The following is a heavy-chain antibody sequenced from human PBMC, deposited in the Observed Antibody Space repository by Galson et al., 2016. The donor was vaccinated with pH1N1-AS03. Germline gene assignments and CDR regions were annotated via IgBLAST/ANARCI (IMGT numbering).Heavy chain of an antibody. J-gene: IGHJ4*02. CDR2: FIPVFNTV. D-gene: IGHD3-3*01. V-gene: IGHV1-69*05. Sequence: ASGGTFSNYAISWVRQAPGQGLEWLGGFIPVFNTVKYEQKFQGRVTITTDESTSTAYMEVRSLRSEDTAVYYCAGRQNGRHYDFWSGARGFDLWGQGTLVTVSS. CDR1: GGTFSNYA. CDR3: AGRQNGRHYDFWSGARGFDL.